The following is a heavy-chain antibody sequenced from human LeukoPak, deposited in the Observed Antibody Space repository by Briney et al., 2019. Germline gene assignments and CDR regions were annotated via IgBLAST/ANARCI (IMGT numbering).Heavy chain of an antibody. CDR3: ARDRATMIVSGAFDI. D-gene: IGHD3-22*01. Sequence: GGSLRLSCAASGFTFSDHQMDWVRQAPGKGLEWVGRIRNKARSYTPEYAASVKGRFTISRDDLKNSVYLQMNSLDTEDTAVYYCARDRATMIVSGAFDIWGQGTMVTVSS. CDR1: GFTFSDHQ. J-gene: IGHJ3*02. CDR2: IRNKARSYTP. V-gene: IGHV3-72*01.